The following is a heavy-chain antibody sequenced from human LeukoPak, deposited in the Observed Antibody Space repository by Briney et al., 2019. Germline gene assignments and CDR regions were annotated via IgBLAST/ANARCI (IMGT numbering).Heavy chain of an antibody. CDR3: VTARAGAAFRWFDP. CDR2: INHSGST. D-gene: IGHD6-19*01. V-gene: IGHV4-34*01. CDR1: GGSFSGYY. J-gene: IGHJ5*02. Sequence: SETLSLTCAVYGGSFSGYYWSWIRQPPGKGLEWIGEINHSGSTNYNPSLKSRVTISVDTSKNQFSLKLSSVTAADTAVYYCVTARAGAAFRWFDPWGQGTLVTVSS.